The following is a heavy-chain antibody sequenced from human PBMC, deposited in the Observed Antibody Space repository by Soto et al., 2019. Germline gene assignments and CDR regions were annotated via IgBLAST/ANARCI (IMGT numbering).Heavy chain of an antibody. CDR1: GGSISSSSYY. Sequence: PSETLSLTCTVSGGSISSSSYYWGWIRQPPGKGLEWIGSIYYSGSTYYNPSLKSRVTISVDTSKNQFSLKLSSVTAADTAVYYCASHSSGWVDYWGQGTLVTVSS. J-gene: IGHJ4*02. CDR3: ASHSSGWVDY. D-gene: IGHD6-19*01. CDR2: IYYSGST. V-gene: IGHV4-39*01.